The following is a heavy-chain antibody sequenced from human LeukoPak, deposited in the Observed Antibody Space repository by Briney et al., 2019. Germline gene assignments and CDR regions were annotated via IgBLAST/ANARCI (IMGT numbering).Heavy chain of an antibody. CDR2: IYYSGST. J-gene: IGHJ6*02. D-gene: IGHD2-2*01. Sequence: MASETLSLTCTVSGGSISSYYWSWIRQPPGKGLECIGYIYYSGSTNYNPSLKSRVTISVDTSKNHFSLKLSSVTAADTAVYYCARAECSGSTSCYYYYYGMDVWGQGTTVTVSS. V-gene: IGHV4-59*01. CDR1: GGSISSYY. CDR3: ARAECSGSTSCYYYYYGMDV.